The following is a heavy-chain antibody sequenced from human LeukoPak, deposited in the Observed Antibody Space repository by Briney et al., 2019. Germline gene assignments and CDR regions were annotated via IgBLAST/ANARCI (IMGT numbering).Heavy chain of an antibody. CDR2: IYYSGNT. V-gene: IGHV4-39*01. Sequence: SETLSLTCIVSGDSLSSTSYFWGWIRQPPGKGLEWIWNIYYSGNTYYNPSLKSRVTISVDTSKNQFSLNLSSVTAADTAVYYCARLSNYGGHSAYFDYWGQGTLVTVSS. CDR3: ARLSNYGGHSAYFDY. CDR1: GDSLSSTSYF. D-gene: IGHD4-23*01. J-gene: IGHJ4*02.